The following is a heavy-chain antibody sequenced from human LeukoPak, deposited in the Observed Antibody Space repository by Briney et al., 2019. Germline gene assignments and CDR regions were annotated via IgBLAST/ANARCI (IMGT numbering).Heavy chain of an antibody. CDR2: ISSDGSNK. V-gene: IGHV3-30*04. CDR1: GFSFSSYV. CDR3: ARDAPRISVFGQFEY. D-gene: IGHD3-3*01. Sequence: GGSLRLSCAASGFSFSSYVMHWVRRAPGKGLEWVATISSDGSNKNYADSVRGRFTISRDNSKNTMDLQMNSPRPEDTAVYYCARDAPRISVFGQFEYWGQGTLVTVSS. J-gene: IGHJ4*02.